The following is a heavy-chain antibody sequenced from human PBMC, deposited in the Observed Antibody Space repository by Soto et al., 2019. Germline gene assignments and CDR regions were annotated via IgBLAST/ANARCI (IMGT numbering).Heavy chain of an antibody. V-gene: IGHV5-10-1*01. CDR1: GYSFTSYW. Sequence: GESLKISCKGSGYSFTSYWISWVRQMPGKGLEWMGRIDPSDSYTNYSPSFQGHVTISADKSISTAYLQWSSLKASDTAMYYCARHRGTAAAGTEVWWFDPWGQGTLVTVSS. J-gene: IGHJ5*02. CDR3: ARHRGTAAAGTEVWWFDP. CDR2: IDPSDSYT. D-gene: IGHD6-13*01.